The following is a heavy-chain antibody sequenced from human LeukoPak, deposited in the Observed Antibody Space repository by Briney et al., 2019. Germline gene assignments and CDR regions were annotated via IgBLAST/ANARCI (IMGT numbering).Heavy chain of an antibody. CDR2: IYSIGRS. V-gene: IGHV4-4*07. D-gene: IGHD3-10*01. CDR1: GGSISNYF. Sequence: SETLSLTCTVSGGSISNYFWSWVRQPAGKGLEWIGRIYSIGRSDYNPSLKSRITMSVDTSKNQFSLKLSSVTAADTAVYYCARDREGRWFGELSPPDWGQGTLVTVSS. CDR3: ARDREGRWFGELSPPD. J-gene: IGHJ4*02.